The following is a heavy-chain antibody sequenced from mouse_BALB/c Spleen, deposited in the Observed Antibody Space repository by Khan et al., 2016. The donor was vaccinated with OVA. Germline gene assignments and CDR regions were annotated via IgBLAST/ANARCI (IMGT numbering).Heavy chain of an antibody. Sequence: GELVESGGGLVKPGGSLKLSCAASGFTFSTYAMSWVRQTPEKRLEWVATISSDGDYTYYPDNVTGRFTISRDNAKNTLYLQMSSLRSEDTAMYYCARSPYGNFAYWGQGTLVTVAA. J-gene: IGHJ3*01. CDR2: ISSDGDYT. CDR3: ARSPYGNFAY. D-gene: IGHD2-1*01. CDR1: GFTFSTYA. V-gene: IGHV5-9-3*01.